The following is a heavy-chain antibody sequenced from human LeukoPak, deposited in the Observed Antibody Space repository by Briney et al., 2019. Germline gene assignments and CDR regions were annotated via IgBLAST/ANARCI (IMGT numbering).Heavy chain of an antibody. CDR1: GGTFSSYA. J-gene: IGHJ4*02. CDR2: IIPIFGTA. Sequence: SVKVSCKASGGTFSSYAISWVRQAPGPGLEWKGGIIPIFGTANYAQKFQGRVTITADESTSTAYMELSSLRSEDTAVYYCARDGYYYDSSGYYFDYWGQGTLVTVSS. CDR3: ARDGYYYDSSGYYFDY. D-gene: IGHD3-22*01. V-gene: IGHV1-69*01.